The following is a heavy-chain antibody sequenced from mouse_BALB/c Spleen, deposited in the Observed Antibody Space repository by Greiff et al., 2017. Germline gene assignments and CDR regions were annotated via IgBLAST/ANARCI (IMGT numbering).Heavy chain of an antibody. CDR1: GYTFTSYT. V-gene: IGHV1-4*02. CDR3: ARSYYRYDDPLYYFDY. J-gene: IGHJ2*01. CDR2: INPSSGYT. D-gene: IGHD2-14*01. Sequence: QVQLKQSAAELARPGASVKMSCKASGYTFTSYTMHWVKQRPGQGLEWIGYINPSSGYTEYNQKFKDKTTLTADKSSSTAYMQLSSLTSEDSAVYYCARSYYRYDDPLYYFDYWGQGTTLTVSS.